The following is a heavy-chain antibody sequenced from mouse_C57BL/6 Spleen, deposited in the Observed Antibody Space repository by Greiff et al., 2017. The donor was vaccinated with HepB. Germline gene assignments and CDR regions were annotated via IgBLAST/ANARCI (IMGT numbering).Heavy chain of an antibody. J-gene: IGHJ3*01. CDR1: GFNIKDDY. Sequence: DVQLQESGAELVRPGASVKLSCTASGFNIKDDYMHWVKQRPEQGLEWIGWIDPENGDTEYASKFQGKATITADTSSNTAYLQLSSLTSEDTAVYYCTTGLTTVVADWFAYWGQGTLVTVSA. V-gene: IGHV14-4*01. D-gene: IGHD1-1*01. CDR3: TTGLTTVVADWFAY. CDR2: IDPENGDT.